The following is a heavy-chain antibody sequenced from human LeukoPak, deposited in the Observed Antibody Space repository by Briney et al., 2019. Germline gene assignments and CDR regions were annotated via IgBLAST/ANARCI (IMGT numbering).Heavy chain of an antibody. CDR2: INHSGST. CDR1: GGSFSGYY. Sequence: SETLSLTCAVYGGSFSGYYWSWISQPPGKGLEWIGEINHSGSTNYNPSLKSRVTISVDTSKNQFSLKLSSVTAADTAVYYCARGSLFRGKYCSSTSCYTTYFDYWGQGTLVTVSS. V-gene: IGHV4-34*01. J-gene: IGHJ4*02. D-gene: IGHD2-2*02. CDR3: ARGSLFRGKYCSSTSCYTTYFDY.